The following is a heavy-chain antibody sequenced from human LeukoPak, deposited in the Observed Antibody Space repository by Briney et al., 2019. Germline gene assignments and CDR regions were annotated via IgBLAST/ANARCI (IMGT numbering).Heavy chain of an antibody. V-gene: IGHV3-74*01. CDR2: IISGGSRP. Sequence: GGSLRHSCAASRFSVSDYRMHWVREAPGKGLVRVSRIISGGSRPSYADSLKGRFTISRDNAKNTLYLQMNSLRVEDTALYYCARETREAGSGDHQTDSFDVWGQGTMVSVSS. CDR1: RFSVSDYR. CDR3: ARETREAGSGDHQTDSFDV. D-gene: IGHD2-15*01. J-gene: IGHJ3*01.